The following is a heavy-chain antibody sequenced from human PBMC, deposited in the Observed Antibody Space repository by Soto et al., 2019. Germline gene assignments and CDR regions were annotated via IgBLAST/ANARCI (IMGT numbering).Heavy chain of an antibody. V-gene: IGHV1-69*06. Sequence: QVQLVQSGAEVKKPGSSVKVSCKASGGTFSSYAISWVRQAPGQGLEWMGGIIPIFGTANYAQKFQGRVTITADKSQSTNYMELSSLRSEDTAVYYCARMGGNCSRTSCEMRRYYYGMEVWGQGTPGTGSS. CDR3: ARMGGNCSRTSCEMRRYYYGMEV. J-gene: IGHJ6*02. CDR1: GGTFSSYA. CDR2: IIPIFGTA. D-gene: IGHD2-2*01.